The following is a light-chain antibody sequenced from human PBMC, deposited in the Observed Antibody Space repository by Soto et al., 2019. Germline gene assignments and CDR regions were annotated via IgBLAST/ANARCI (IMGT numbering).Light chain of an antibody. V-gene: IGLV2-14*01. CDR3: SSYTSRSTGL. CDR2: DVS. Sequence: QSALTQPASVSGSPGQSITISCTGTSSDVGGYNYVSWYQQHPGKAPKLMIYDVSNRPSGVSNRFSGSKSGNTASLTISGLQAEDEADYYCSSYTSRSTGLFGGGTKLTVL. J-gene: IGLJ2*01. CDR1: SSDVGGYNY.